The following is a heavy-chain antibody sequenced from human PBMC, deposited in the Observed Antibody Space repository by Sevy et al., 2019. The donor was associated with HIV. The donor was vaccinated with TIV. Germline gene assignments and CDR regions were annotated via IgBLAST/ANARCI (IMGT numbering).Heavy chain of an antibody. CDR1: GGSISSYY. CDR3: ARHERSYRPCAFDI. CDR2: IYYSGST. Sequence: SETLSLTCTVSGGSISSYYWSWIRQPPGKGLEWIGYIYYSGSTNYNPSLKSRVTISVDTSKNQFSLKLSSVTAADTAVYNCARHERSYRPCAFDIWGQGTMVTVSS. D-gene: IGHD1-1*01. J-gene: IGHJ3*02. V-gene: IGHV4-59*08.